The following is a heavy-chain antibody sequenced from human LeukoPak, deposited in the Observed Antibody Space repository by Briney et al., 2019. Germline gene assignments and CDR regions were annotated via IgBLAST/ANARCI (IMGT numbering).Heavy chain of an antibody. Sequence: GGSLRLSCAASGFDLNYYSMNWVRQAPGKGLEWLAYISSSSRTIYYTDSVKGRFTISRDNTKNSLYLQMNSLRAEDAAVYYCARDPTGLTGDGEAFDIWGQGTMVIVSS. J-gene: IGHJ3*02. CDR3: ARDPTGLTGDGEAFDI. D-gene: IGHD7-27*01. V-gene: IGHV3-48*04. CDR1: GFDLNYYS. CDR2: ISSSSRTI.